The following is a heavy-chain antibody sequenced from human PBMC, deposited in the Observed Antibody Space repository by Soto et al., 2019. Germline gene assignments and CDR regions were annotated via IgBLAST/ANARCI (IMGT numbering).Heavy chain of an antibody. CDR1: GGTFSSYA. CDR3: ARDGKNYDFWSGYPGYYYYGMDV. Sequence: QVQLVQSGAEVKKPGSSVKVSCTASGGTFSSYAISWVRQAPGQGLEWMGGIIPIVGTANYAQKFQGRVTITADESTSTAYMELSSLRSEDTAVYYCARDGKNYDFWSGYPGYYYYGMDVWGQGTTVTVSS. V-gene: IGHV1-69*01. D-gene: IGHD3-3*01. J-gene: IGHJ6*02. CDR2: IIPIVGTA.